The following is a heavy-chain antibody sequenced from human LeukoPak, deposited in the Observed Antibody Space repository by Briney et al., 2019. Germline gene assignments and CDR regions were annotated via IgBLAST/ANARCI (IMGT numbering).Heavy chain of an antibody. CDR1: GGSISSYY. V-gene: IGHV4-59*01. D-gene: IGHD6-6*01. CDR2: IYHSGST. Sequence: PSETLSLTCTVSGGSISSYYWSWIRQPPGKGLEWIGYIYHSGSTNYNPSLKSRVTISVDTSKNQFSLKLSSVTAADTAVYYCASALVYWGQGTLVTVSS. CDR3: ASALVY. J-gene: IGHJ4*02.